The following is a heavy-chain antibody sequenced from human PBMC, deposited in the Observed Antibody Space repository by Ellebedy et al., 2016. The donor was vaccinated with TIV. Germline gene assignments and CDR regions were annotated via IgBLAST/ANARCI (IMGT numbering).Heavy chain of an antibody. CDR2: IIPIFGTA. V-gene: IGHV1-69*06. CDR1: GYTFTGYY. Sequence: SVKVSXXASGYTFTGYYMHWVRQAPGQGLEWMGGIIPIFGTAIYAQKFQGRVTMTEDTSTDTAYMELSSLRSEDTAVYYCARAETYYDILTGPDYYYYGMDVWGQGTTVTVSS. D-gene: IGHD3-9*01. J-gene: IGHJ6*02. CDR3: ARAETYYDILTGPDYYYYGMDV.